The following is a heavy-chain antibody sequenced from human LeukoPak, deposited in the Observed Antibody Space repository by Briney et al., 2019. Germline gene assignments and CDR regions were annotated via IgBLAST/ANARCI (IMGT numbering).Heavy chain of an antibody. CDR2: MNPNSGNT. CDR1: GYTFTSYD. CDR3: ARESLPLGDAFDI. D-gene: IGHD3-16*01. V-gene: IGHV1-8*01. Sequence: ASVKVSCKASGYTFTSYDINWVRQATGQWLEWMGWMNPNSGNTGYAQKFQGRVTMTRNTSISTAYMELSSLRSEDTAVYYCARESLPLGDAFDIWDQGTMVTVSS. J-gene: IGHJ3*02.